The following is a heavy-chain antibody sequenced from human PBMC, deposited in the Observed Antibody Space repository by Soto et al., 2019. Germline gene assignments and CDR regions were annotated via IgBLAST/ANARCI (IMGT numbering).Heavy chain of an antibody. CDR2: IIPIFGTA. Sequence: QVQLVQSGAEVKKPGSSVKVSCKASGGTFSSYAISWVRQAPGQGLEWMGGIIPIFGTANYAQKFQGRVTITADESTSTAYMELSSLRSEDTAVYYCARPHCRGGSCYSDYYYYGMDVWGQGTTVTVSS. J-gene: IGHJ6*02. CDR1: GGTFSSYA. D-gene: IGHD2-15*01. CDR3: ARPHCRGGSCYSDYYYYGMDV. V-gene: IGHV1-69*01.